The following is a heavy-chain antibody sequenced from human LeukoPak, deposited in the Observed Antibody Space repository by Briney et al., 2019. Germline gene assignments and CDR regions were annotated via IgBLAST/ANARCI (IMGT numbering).Heavy chain of an antibody. D-gene: IGHD1-26*01. CDR1: GGSISSGGYY. Sequence: SSQILSLACTASGGSISSGGYYWSWIRQHPGKGLEWIGHIYYSGSTYYNPSLESRITISVDTSKNQFSLKLSSVTAADTAVYYCARDRSYFGSISLWGQGTLVTVSS. CDR2: IYYSGST. CDR3: ARDRSYFGSISL. V-gene: IGHV4-31*03. J-gene: IGHJ4*02.